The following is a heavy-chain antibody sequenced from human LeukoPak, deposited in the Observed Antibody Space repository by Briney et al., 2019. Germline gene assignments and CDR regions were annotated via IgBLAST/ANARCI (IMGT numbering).Heavy chain of an antibody. J-gene: IGHJ5*02. Sequence: KPSETLSLSCDVSGYSIRSGYYWGWIRQSPGKGLEWIGSIYHSGSTSKNPSLKSRVAISVDTSKNQFSLKLSSVTAADTAVYYCGRQGGIVVVPAALNWFDPWGQGTLVTVSS. D-gene: IGHD2-2*01. CDR2: IYHSGST. CDR3: GRQGGIVVVPAALNWFDP. CDR1: GYSIRSGYY. V-gene: IGHV4-38-2*01.